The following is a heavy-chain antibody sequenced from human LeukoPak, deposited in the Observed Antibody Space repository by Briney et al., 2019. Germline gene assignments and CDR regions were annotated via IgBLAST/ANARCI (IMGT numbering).Heavy chain of an antibody. CDR3: ARFPGIAAAGQGVDY. J-gene: IGHJ4*02. D-gene: IGHD6-13*01. CDR2: INHSGST. Sequence: SETLSPTCAVYGGSFSGYYWSWIRQPPGKGLEWIGEINHSGSTNYNPSLKSRVTISVDTSKNQFSLKLSSVTAADTAVYYCARFPGIAAAGQGVDYWGQGTLVTVSS. CDR1: GGSFSGYY. V-gene: IGHV4-34*01.